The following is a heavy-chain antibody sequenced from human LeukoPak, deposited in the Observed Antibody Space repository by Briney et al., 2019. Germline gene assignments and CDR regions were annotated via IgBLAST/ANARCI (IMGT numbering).Heavy chain of an antibody. D-gene: IGHD3-10*01. Sequence: EASVNVSCKASGGTFSSYAISWVRQAPGQGLEWMGRIIPILGIANYAQKFQGRVTITADKSTSTAYMELSSLRSEDTAVYYCARGSYDVYGMDVWGQGTTVTVSS. J-gene: IGHJ6*02. CDR3: ARGSYDVYGMDV. V-gene: IGHV1-69*04. CDR1: GGTFSSYA. CDR2: IIPILGIA.